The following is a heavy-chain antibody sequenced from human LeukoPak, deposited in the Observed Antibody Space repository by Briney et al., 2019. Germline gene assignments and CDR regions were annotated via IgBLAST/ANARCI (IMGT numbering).Heavy chain of an antibody. Sequence: ASVKVSCKASGYTFTTYDIIWVRQATGQGLERMGWMNPNSGNTGFAQKFQGRVTMTRDTSISTAYMELSSLRSEDTAVYFCARETTIPPYYFDYWGLGTPVIVSS. CDR2: MNPNSGNT. J-gene: IGHJ4*02. CDR1: GYTFTTYD. CDR3: ARETTIPPYYFDY. V-gene: IGHV1-8*01. D-gene: IGHD3-9*01.